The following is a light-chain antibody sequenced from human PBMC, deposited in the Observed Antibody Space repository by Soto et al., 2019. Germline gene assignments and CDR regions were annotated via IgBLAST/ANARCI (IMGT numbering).Light chain of an antibody. Sequence: QSVLTQPASVSGSPGLSIAISCTGTSSDVGVYNSVSWYQQHPGKAPKLMIYDVSNRPSGVSNRFSGSKSGNTASLTISGLQAEDEGDYYCSSYTTGGSYVFGTGTKLTVL. CDR3: SSYTTGGSYV. J-gene: IGLJ1*01. CDR2: DVS. CDR1: SSDVGVYNS. V-gene: IGLV2-14*01.